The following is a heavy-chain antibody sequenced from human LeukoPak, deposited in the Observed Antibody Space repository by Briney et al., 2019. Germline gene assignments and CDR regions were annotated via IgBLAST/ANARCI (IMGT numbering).Heavy chain of an antibody. CDR1: GFTFSSYA. Sequence: GGSLRLSCAASGFTFSSYAMSWVRQAPGKGLEWVSAISGSGDSTYYADSVKGRFTISRDNSKNTLYLQMNSLRGEDTAVYYCAKVRPSYTASFYFDYWGRGTLVTVSS. D-gene: IGHD5-18*01. V-gene: IGHV3-23*01. CDR3: AKVRPSYTASFYFDY. J-gene: IGHJ4*02. CDR2: ISGSGDST.